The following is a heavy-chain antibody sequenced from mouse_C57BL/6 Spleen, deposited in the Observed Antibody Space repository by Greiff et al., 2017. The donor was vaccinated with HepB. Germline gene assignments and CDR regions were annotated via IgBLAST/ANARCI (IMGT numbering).Heavy chain of an antibody. D-gene: IGHD2-4*01. CDR1: GYTFTSYW. CDR3: ARPYYDYDEGFAY. Sequence: VQLQQPGAELVMPGASVKLSCKASGYTFTSYWMHWVKQRPGQGLEWIGEIDPSDSYTNYNQKFKGKSTLTVYKSSSTAYMQLSSLTSEDSAVYYCARPYYDYDEGFAYWGQGTLVTVSA. CDR2: IDPSDSYT. J-gene: IGHJ3*01. V-gene: IGHV1-69*01.